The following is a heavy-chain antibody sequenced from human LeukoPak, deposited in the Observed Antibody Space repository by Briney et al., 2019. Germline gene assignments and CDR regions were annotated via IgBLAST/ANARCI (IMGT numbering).Heavy chain of an antibody. CDR2: INPNSGGT. D-gene: IGHD3-16*01. V-gene: IGHV1-2*02. J-gene: IGHJ4*02. CDR3: ARDNDSRDPPHFDY. Sequence: ASVKVSCKAFGYTFTAHYMHWVRQAPGQGLEWMGWINPNSGGTNYAQKFQGRVTMTRDTSISTAYMELSRLRSDDTAVYYCARDNDSRDPPHFDYWGQGTLVTVSS. CDR1: GYTFTAHY.